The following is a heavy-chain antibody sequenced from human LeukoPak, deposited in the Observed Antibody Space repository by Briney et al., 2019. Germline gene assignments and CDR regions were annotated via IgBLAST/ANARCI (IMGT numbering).Heavy chain of an antibody. Sequence: ASVKVSCKASGYTFTGYYIHWVRQAPGQGLEWMGWINPNSGVTNYAQKFQGRVTMTRDTSISTAYMELSRLTSDDTAVYYCATDSSGYNSVGDYWGQGTLVTVSS. V-gene: IGHV1-2*02. J-gene: IGHJ4*02. CDR3: ATDSSGYNSVGDY. D-gene: IGHD3-22*01. CDR2: INPNSGVT. CDR1: GYTFTGYY.